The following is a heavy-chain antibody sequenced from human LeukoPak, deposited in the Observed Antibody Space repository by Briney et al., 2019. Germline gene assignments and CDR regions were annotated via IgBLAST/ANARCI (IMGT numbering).Heavy chain of an antibody. CDR1: GFTFSSSA. CDR3: AKDQAYYGSSGYYYSYYGMDV. J-gene: IGHJ6*02. CDR2: ISNNGGYT. D-gene: IGHD3-22*01. V-gene: IGHV3-23*01. Sequence: GGSLRLSCAASGFTFSSSAMSWVRQAPGKGLEWVSAISNNGGYTYYADSVQGRFTISRDNSKSTLCLQMNSLRAEDTAVYYCAKDQAYYGSSGYYYSYYGMDVWGQGTTVTVSS.